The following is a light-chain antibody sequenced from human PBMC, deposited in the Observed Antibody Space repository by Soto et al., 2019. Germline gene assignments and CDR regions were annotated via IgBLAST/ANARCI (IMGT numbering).Light chain of an antibody. CDR1: QTISSW. J-gene: IGKJ1*01. V-gene: IGKV1-5*03. CDR2: KAS. CDR3: QHYNSYSEA. Sequence: DIQMTQSPSPLSGSVGDRVTITCRASQTISSWLPWYQQKPGKAPKLLIYKASTLKSGVPSRFSGSGSGTEFTLTISSLQPDDFATYYCQHYNSYSEAFGQGTKVDSK.